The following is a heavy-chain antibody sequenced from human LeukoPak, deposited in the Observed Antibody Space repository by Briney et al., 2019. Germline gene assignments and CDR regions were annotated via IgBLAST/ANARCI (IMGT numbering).Heavy chain of an antibody. CDR3: ARASDPWLQLT. Sequence: QSGGSLRLSCAASGFTFSSYAMTWVRQAPGKGLEWVSGISGSGGRTYYADSVKGRFTISRDNSKNTLYLQMNSLRAEDTAVYYCARASDPWLQLTWGQGTLVTVSS. V-gene: IGHV3-23*01. J-gene: IGHJ5*02. D-gene: IGHD5-24*01. CDR1: GFTFSSYA. CDR2: ISGSGGRT.